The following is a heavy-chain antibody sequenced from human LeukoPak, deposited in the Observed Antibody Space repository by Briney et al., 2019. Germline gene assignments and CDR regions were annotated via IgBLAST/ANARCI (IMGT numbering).Heavy chain of an antibody. Sequence: GGSLRLSCAASGFTYSNYAMTWVRQAPGKGLEWVSGISVNSGSTYYADSVKGRFTISRDNSKNTLYLQMNSLRAEDSAVYYCVKAEPSSGWFRGDYWGQGTLVTVSS. CDR1: GFTYSNYA. V-gene: IGHV3-23*01. D-gene: IGHD6-19*01. J-gene: IGHJ4*02. CDR3: VKAEPSSGWFRGDY. CDR2: ISVNSGST.